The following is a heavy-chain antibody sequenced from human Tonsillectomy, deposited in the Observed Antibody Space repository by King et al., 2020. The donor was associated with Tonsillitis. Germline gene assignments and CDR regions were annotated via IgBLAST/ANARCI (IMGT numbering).Heavy chain of an antibody. D-gene: IGHD3-3*01. V-gene: IGHV3-23*04. CDR1: GFTFSSYA. CDR3: ALSIFGVVRDY. J-gene: IGHJ4*02. CDR2: ISCSGGST. Sequence: VQLVESGGGLVQPGGSLRLSCAASGFTFSSYAMSWVRQAPGKGLEGGSAISCSGGSTYYADSVKGRFTISRDNSKNTLYLQMNSLRAEDTAVYYCALSIFGVVRDYWGQGTLVTVSS.